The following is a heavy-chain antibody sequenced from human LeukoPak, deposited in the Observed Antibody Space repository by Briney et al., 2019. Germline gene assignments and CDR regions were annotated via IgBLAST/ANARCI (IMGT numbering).Heavy chain of an antibody. Sequence: GGSLRLSCAVSGFNLNSYAMHWVRQAPGKGLEWVXVIRHDEANSFYADSVQGRFTISRDTSKKLLYLQMNSLRVEDTAVYYCAKEYTPSSPLGELDSWGQGTLVTVSS. J-gene: IGHJ4*02. CDR1: GFNLNSYA. CDR3: AKEYTPSSPLGELDS. V-gene: IGHV3-30*02. D-gene: IGHD6-6*01. CDR2: IRHDEANS.